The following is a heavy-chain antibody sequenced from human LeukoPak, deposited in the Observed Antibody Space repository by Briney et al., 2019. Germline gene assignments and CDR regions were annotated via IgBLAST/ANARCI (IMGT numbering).Heavy chain of an antibody. Sequence: PGGSLRLSCAASGFTFSSYSMNWVRQAPGKGLEWVSYISSSSSTIYCADSVKGRFTISRDNAKNSLYLQMNSLRDEDTAVYYCARDGTAMGTDAFDIWGQGTMVTVSS. CDR3: ARDGTAMGTDAFDI. CDR1: GFTFSSYS. V-gene: IGHV3-48*02. J-gene: IGHJ3*02. CDR2: ISSSSSTI. D-gene: IGHD5-18*01.